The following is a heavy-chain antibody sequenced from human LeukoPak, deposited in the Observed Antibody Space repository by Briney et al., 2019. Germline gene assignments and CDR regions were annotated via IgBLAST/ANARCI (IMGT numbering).Heavy chain of an antibody. D-gene: IGHD6-19*01. Sequence: GGSLRLSCAASGFTFSSYAMSWVRQAPGKGLEWVSAISGSGGSTYYADSVKGRFTISRDNAKNSLYLQMNSLRAEDTALYYCAKGSSGWYLNWFDPWGQGTLVTVSS. J-gene: IGHJ5*02. V-gene: IGHV3-23*01. CDR1: GFTFSSYA. CDR3: AKGSSGWYLNWFDP. CDR2: ISGSGGST.